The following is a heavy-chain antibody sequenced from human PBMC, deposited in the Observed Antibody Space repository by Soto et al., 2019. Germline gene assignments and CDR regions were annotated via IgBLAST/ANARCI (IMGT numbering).Heavy chain of an antibody. CDR1: GFTFSSYW. CDR3: ARDLMATISPGGY. D-gene: IGHD5-12*01. V-gene: IGHV3-74*01. CDR2: INSDGSST. Sequence: PGGSLRLSCAASGFTFSSYWMHWVRQAPGKGPVWVSRINSDGSSTSYADSVKGRFTISRDNAKNTLYLQMNSLRAEDTAVYYCARDLMATISPGGYWGQGTLVTVS. J-gene: IGHJ4*02.